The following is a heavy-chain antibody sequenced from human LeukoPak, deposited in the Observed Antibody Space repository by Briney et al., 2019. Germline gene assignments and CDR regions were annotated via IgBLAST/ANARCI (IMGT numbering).Heavy chain of an antibody. V-gene: IGHV1-2*06. CDR2: INPNSGGT. CDR1: GYTFTGYY. J-gene: IGHJ5*02. Sequence: ASVKVSCKASGYTFTGYYMHWVRQAPGQGLEWMGRINPNSGGTNYAQKFQGRVTMTRDTSISTAYMELSRLRSDDTAVYYCAREGGLPWFGELLRRNPNWFDPWGQGTLVTVSS. CDR3: AREGGLPWFGELLRRNPNWFDP. D-gene: IGHD3-10*01.